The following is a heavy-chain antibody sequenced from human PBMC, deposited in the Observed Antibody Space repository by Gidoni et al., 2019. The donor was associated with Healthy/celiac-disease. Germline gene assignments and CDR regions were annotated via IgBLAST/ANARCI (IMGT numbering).Heavy chain of an antibody. J-gene: IGHJ6*02. CDR2: IYYSGST. CDR1: GGSISSYF. CDR3: ARDQGDYYDSLYYYYGMDV. D-gene: IGHD3-22*01. V-gene: IGHV4-59*01. Sequence: QVQLQESGPGLVKPSETLSLTCTVSGGSISSYFWSWIRQPPGKGLEWIGYIYYSGSTNYNPSLKSRVTISVDTSKNQFSLKLSSVTAADTAVYYCARDQGDYYDSLYYYYGMDVWGQGTTVTVSS.